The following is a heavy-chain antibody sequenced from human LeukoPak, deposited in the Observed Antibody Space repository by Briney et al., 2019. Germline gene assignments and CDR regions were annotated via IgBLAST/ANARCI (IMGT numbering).Heavy chain of an antibody. CDR3: ARIAPYRHIDY. D-gene: IGHD2-21*01. CDR1: GFTVSSNY. V-gene: IGHV3-53*01. J-gene: IGHJ4*02. CDR2: IYSGGST. Sequence: GGSLRLSCAASGFTVSSNYMSWVRQAPGKGLEWVSVIYSGGSTYYADSVKGRFTISRDNSKNTLDLQMNSLRAEDTAVYYCARIAPYRHIDYWGQGTLVTVSS.